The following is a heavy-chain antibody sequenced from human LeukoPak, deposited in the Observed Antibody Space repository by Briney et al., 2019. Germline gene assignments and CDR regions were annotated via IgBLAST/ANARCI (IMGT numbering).Heavy chain of an antibody. Sequence: GGSLRLSCAASGFMFSSNWMSWVRLAPGKGLEWVANIKEDGTETYHVDSVKGRFTISRDNAKNSLYLQMNSLRAEDTAVYYCAKEGRSLQTYWGQGTLVTVSS. V-gene: IGHV3-7*03. J-gene: IGHJ4*02. CDR2: IKEDGTET. D-gene: IGHD5-24*01. CDR1: GFMFSSNW. CDR3: AKEGRSLQTY.